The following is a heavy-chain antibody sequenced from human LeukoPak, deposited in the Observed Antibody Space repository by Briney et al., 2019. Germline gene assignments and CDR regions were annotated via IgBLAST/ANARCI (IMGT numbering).Heavy chain of an antibody. Sequence: ASVKVSCKASGYTFTSYYMHWVRQAPGQGLEWMGIINPSGGRTSYAQKFQGRVTMTRDTSTSTVYMELSSLRSDDTAVYYCPRGGTVLRPISPYDYWGQGTLVTVSS. J-gene: IGHJ4*02. V-gene: IGHV1-46*01. CDR2: INPSGGRT. CDR3: PRGGTVLRPISPYDY. D-gene: IGHD4-17*01. CDR1: GYTFTSYY.